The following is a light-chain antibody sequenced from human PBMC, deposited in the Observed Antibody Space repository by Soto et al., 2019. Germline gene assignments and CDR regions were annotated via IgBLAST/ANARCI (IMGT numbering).Light chain of an antibody. CDR2: EVS. Sequence: QSALTQPASVSGYPGQSITISCTGRSSDVGGYNYVSWYQQHPGKAPKFMIYEVSRRPSGVSNRFSGSKSGNTASLTVSGLQAEDEADYYCSSYTTSNTDVFGTGTKVTVL. CDR1: SSDVGGYNY. J-gene: IGLJ1*01. V-gene: IGLV2-14*01. CDR3: SSYTTSNTDV.